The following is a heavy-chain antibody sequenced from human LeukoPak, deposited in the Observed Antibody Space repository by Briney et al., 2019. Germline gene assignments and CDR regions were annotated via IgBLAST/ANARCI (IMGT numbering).Heavy chain of an antibody. J-gene: IGHJ4*02. CDR3: ARDARLLEWLPYYFDY. V-gene: IGHV3-48*01. CDR2: ISSSSSTI. Sequence: GGSLRLSCAASGFTFSSYSMDWVRQAPGKGLEWVSYISSSSSTIYYADSVRGRFTISRDNAKNSLYLQMNSLRAEDTAVYYCARDARLLEWLPYYFDYWGQGTLVTVSS. D-gene: IGHD3-3*01. CDR1: GFTFSSYS.